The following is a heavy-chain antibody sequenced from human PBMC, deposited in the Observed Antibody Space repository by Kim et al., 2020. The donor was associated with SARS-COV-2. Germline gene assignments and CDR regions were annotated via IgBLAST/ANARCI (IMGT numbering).Heavy chain of an antibody. CDR1: GFTFSSYG. CDR3: AKDSGFGELLRVLFSY. J-gene: IGHJ4*02. D-gene: IGHD3-10*01. Sequence: GGSLRLSCAASGFTFSSYGMHWVRQAPGKGLEWVAVISYDGSNKYYADSVKGRFTISRDNSKNTLYLQMNSLRAEDTAVYYCAKDSGFGELLRVLFSYWGQGTLVTVSS. CDR2: ISYDGSNK. V-gene: IGHV3-30*18.